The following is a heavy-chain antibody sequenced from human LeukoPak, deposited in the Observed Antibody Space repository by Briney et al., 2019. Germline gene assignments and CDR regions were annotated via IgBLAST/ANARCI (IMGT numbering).Heavy chain of an antibody. CDR3: ARGTRYWTNGVCLYYFDY. CDR1: GYTFTSYD. Sequence: ASVKVTCKASGYTFTSYDINWVRQATGQGLEWMGWMNPNSGNTGYAQQFQGRVTMTRNTSISTAYMELSSLRSEDTAVYYCARGTRYWTNGVCLYYFDYWGQGTLVTVSS. D-gene: IGHD2-8*01. V-gene: IGHV1-8*01. CDR2: MNPNSGNT. J-gene: IGHJ4*02.